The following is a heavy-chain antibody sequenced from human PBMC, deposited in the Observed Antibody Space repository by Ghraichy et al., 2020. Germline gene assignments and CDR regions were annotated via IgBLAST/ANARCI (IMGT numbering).Heavy chain of an antibody. J-gene: IGHJ3*02. D-gene: IGHD2-15*01. Sequence: SVKVSCKASGGTFSSYAISWVRQAPGQGLEWMGGIIPIFGTANYAQKFQGRVTITADESTSTAYMELSSLRSEDTAVYYCARGVGYCSGGSCYVGGAFDIWGQGTMVTVSS. CDR2: IIPIFGTA. V-gene: IGHV1-69*13. CDR3: ARGVGYCSGGSCYVGGAFDI. CDR1: GGTFSSYA.